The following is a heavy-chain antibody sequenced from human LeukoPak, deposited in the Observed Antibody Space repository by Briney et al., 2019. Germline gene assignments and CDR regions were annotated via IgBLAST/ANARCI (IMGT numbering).Heavy chain of an antibody. Sequence: PGGSLRLSCAASGFTFSSYEMNWVRQAPGKGLEWVSYISSSGSTIYYADSVKGRFTLSRDDSKNSLYLQMNSLRVDDSAVYYCARGPNYGDRVDYFDYWGQGTLVTVSS. J-gene: IGHJ4*02. V-gene: IGHV3-48*03. D-gene: IGHD4-17*01. CDR3: ARGPNYGDRVDYFDY. CDR2: ISSSGSTI. CDR1: GFTFSSYE.